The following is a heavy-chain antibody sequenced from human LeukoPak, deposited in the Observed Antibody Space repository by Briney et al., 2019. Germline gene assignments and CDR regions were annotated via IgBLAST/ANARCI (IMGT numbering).Heavy chain of an antibody. CDR1: GYTFTSYD. CDR3: ARGRWELVEYYYYYMDV. Sequence: ASVKVSCKASGYTFTSYDINWVRQATGRGLEWMGWMNPNSGNTGYAQKFQGRVTITRNTSISTAYMELSSLRSEDTAVYYCARGRWELVEYYYYYMDVWGKGTTVTVSS. CDR2: MNPNSGNT. J-gene: IGHJ6*03. V-gene: IGHV1-8*03. D-gene: IGHD1-26*01.